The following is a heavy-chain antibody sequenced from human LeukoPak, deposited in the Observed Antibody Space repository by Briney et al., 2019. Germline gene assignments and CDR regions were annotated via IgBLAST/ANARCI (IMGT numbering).Heavy chain of an antibody. V-gene: IGHV1-69*13. Sequence: ASVKVSCKASGGTFSNYAISRVRQAPGQGLEWMGAIIPIFGTANYAQKFQGRVTITADESTSTAYMELSSLRSEDTAVYYCARILSSSWYEYFHHWGQGTLVTVSS. D-gene: IGHD6-19*01. J-gene: IGHJ1*01. CDR2: IIPIFGTA. CDR1: GGTFSNYA. CDR3: ARILSSSWYEYFHH.